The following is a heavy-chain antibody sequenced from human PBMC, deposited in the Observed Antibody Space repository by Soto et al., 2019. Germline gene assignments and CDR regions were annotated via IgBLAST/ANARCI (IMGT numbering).Heavy chain of an antibody. V-gene: IGHV1-18*01. CDR2: ISAYNGNT. D-gene: IGHD2-15*01. J-gene: IGHJ5*02. Sequence: QVQLVQSGAEVKKPGASVKVSCKASGYTFTSYGISWVRQAPGQGLEWMGWISAYNGNTNYAQKLQGRLTMTNDTSTSTAYMELRSLRSDDTAVYYCARGCSGGSCYQNWFDPWGQGTLVTVSS. CDR1: GYTFTSYG. CDR3: ARGCSGGSCYQNWFDP.